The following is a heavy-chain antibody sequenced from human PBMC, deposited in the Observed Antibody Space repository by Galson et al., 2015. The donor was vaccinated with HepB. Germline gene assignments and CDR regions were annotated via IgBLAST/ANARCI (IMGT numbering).Heavy chain of an antibody. CDR1: GYTFTSYG. CDR3: AREGGSGSYNREGYFDL. J-gene: IGHJ2*01. D-gene: IGHD1-26*01. CDR2: ISAYNGST. V-gene: IGHV1-18*01. Sequence: SVKVSCKASGYTFTSYGISWVRQAPGQGLEWMGWISAYNGSTNYAQKLQGRVTMTTDTSTSTAYMELRSLRSDDTAVYYCAREGGSGSYNREGYFDLWGRGTLVTVSS.